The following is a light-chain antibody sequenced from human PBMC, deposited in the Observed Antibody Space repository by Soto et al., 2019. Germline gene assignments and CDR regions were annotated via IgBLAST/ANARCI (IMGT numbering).Light chain of an antibody. J-gene: IGLJ1*01. CDR3: TSYTSSTTLV. CDR2: EVT. Sequence: QSVLTQPASVSGSPGQSITISCTGTSSDVGDYNYVSWYQQHPGKAPKLMIYEVTNRPSGVSTRFSGSKSGNTASLTISGLQAEDEADYYCTSYTSSTTLVFGTGTKV. CDR1: SSDVGDYNY. V-gene: IGLV2-14*01.